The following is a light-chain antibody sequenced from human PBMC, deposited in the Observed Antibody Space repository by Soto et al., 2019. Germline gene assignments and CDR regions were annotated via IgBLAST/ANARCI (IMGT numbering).Light chain of an antibody. CDR3: SSYTSSSTLGAV. J-gene: IGLJ7*01. Sequence: QSALTQPASVSGSPGQSITISCTGTSSDVGVYNYVSWYQQHPGKAPKLMIYDVSNRPSGVSNRVSGSKSGNTASLTISGLQAEDEADYYCSSYTSSSTLGAVFGGGTQLTVL. V-gene: IGLV2-14*01. CDR1: SSDVGVYNY. CDR2: DVS.